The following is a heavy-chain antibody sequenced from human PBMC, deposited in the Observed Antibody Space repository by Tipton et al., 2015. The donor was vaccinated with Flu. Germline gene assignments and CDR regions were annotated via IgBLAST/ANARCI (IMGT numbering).Heavy chain of an antibody. D-gene: IGHD2-2*01. CDR1: GGSFSGYY. CDR3: ARVPMSPRGYCSSTSCPPARDY. V-gene: IGHV4-34*01. Sequence: GLVKPSETLSLTCAVYGGSFSGYYWSWIRQPPGKGLEWIGEINHSGSTNYNPSLKSRVTISVDTSKNQFSLKLSSVTAADTAVYYCARVPMSPRGYCSSTSCPPARDYWGQGTLVTVSS. J-gene: IGHJ4*02. CDR2: INHSGST.